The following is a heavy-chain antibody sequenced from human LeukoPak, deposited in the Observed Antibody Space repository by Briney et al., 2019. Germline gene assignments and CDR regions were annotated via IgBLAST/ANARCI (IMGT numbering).Heavy chain of an antibody. V-gene: IGHV4-31*03. CDR2: IYYSGST. Sequence: SQTLSLTCTVSGGSISSGGYYWSWIRQHPGKGLEWIGYIYYSGSTYYNPSLKSRVTISVDTSKNQFSLKLSSVTAADTAVYYCAREAAMAESYFDYWGQGTLVTVSS. J-gene: IGHJ4*02. CDR3: AREAAMAESYFDY. D-gene: IGHD5-18*01. CDR1: GGSISSGGYY.